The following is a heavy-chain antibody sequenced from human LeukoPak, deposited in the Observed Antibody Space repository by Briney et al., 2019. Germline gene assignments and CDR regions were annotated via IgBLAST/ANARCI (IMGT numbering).Heavy chain of an antibody. CDR3: ARNLGYSSSWYPIDY. Sequence: SETLSLTCTVSGRSISSYYWSWIRQPAGKGLEWIGRIYTSGSTNYNPSLKSRVTISVDTSKNQFSLKLSSVTAADTAVYYCARNLGYSSSWYPIDYWGQGTLVTVSS. V-gene: IGHV4-4*07. CDR2: IYTSGST. CDR1: GRSISSYY. D-gene: IGHD6-13*01. J-gene: IGHJ4*02.